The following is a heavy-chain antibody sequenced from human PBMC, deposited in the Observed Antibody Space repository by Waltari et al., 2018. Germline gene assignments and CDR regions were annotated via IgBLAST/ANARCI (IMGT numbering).Heavy chain of an antibody. D-gene: IGHD3-22*01. Sequence: QLQLQESGPGLVKPSETLSLTCTVSGGSISSSSYYWGWIRQPPGKGLEWIGSIYYSGSTYYNPSLKSRVTISVDTSKNQFSLKLSSVTAAYTAVYYCAGKIPTYYYDSSGYRPDYWGQGTLVTVSS. J-gene: IGHJ4*02. CDR3: AGKIPTYYYDSSGYRPDY. CDR2: IYYSGST. CDR1: GGSISSSSYY. V-gene: IGHV4-39*07.